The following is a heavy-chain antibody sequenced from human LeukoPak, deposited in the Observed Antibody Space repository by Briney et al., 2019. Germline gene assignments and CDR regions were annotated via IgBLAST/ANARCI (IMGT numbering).Heavy chain of an antibody. CDR3: AILMTTVTHFDY. J-gene: IGHJ4*02. CDR1: GFSFSTYG. Sequence: PGGSLRLSCAASGFSFSTYGMHWVRQPPDRGMGWVAFIRYDGSNKYYADSVKGRFTISRDNSKNTLYLQMNSLRAEDTAVYYCAILMTTVTHFDYWGQGTLVTVSS. CDR2: IRYDGSNK. V-gene: IGHV3-30*02. D-gene: IGHD4-17*01.